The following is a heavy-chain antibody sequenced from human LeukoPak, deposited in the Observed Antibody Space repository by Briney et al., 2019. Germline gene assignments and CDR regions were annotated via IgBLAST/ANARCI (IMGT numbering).Heavy chain of an antibody. J-gene: IGHJ4*02. D-gene: IGHD4-11*01. CDR1: GGSFSGYY. CDR3: ARGGPHDYGNYAHFDY. V-gene: IGHV4-34*01. CDR2: INHSGST. Sequence: PSETLSLTCAVYGGSFSGYYWSWIRQPPGKGLEWIGEINHSGSTNYNPSLKSRVTISVDTSKNQFSLKLSSVTAADTAVYYCARGGPHDYGNYAHFDYWGQGTLVTVSS.